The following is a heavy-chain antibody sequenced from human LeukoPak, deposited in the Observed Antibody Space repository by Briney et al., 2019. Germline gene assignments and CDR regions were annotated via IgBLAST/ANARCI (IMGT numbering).Heavy chain of an antibody. V-gene: IGHV4-30-4*01. CDR3: ASRFSGYFVN. J-gene: IGHJ4*02. CDR2: IYYSEST. Sequence: SQTLSPTCTVSGGSISSGDYYWSWIRQPPGKGLEWIGYIYYSESTYYNPSLKSRVTISVDTSKNQFSLKLSSVTAADTAVYYCASRFSGYFVNWGQGTLVTVSS. CDR1: GGSISSGDYY. D-gene: IGHD3-22*01.